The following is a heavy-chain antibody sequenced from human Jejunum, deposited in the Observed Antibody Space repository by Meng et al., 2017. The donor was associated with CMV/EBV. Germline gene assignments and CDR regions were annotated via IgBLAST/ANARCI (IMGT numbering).Heavy chain of an antibody. J-gene: IGHJ4*02. D-gene: IGHD2-2*02. CDR3: ARGHCTRTSCYKGAFDY. V-gene: IGHV4-4*02. Sequence: SRLTWGGGVGQAPGRGQEWVGEMSPTASYKYNPYLKSRVTISLDRSKNQFSLKLNSVTAADTAVYYCARGHCTRTSCYKGAFDYWGQGILVTVSS. CDR2: MSPTASY. CDR1: SRLTW.